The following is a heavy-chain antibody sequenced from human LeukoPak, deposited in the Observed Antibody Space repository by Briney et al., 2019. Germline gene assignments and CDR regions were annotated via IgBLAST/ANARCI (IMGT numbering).Heavy chain of an antibody. V-gene: IGHV1-18*01. Sequence: ASVKVSCKASGGTFSSYAISWVRQAPGQGLEWMGYITPYNGNTNYAQKLQGRVTMTTDTSTSTVYMELRSLRSDDTAVYYCAREASSGAYNDYWGQGTLVTVSS. D-gene: IGHD1-26*01. CDR3: AREASSGAYNDY. CDR1: GGTFSSYA. CDR2: ITPYNGNT. J-gene: IGHJ4*02.